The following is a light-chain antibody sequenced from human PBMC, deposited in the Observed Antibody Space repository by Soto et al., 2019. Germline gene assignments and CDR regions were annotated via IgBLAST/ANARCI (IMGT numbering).Light chain of an antibody. CDR3: QQYNVYPFT. V-gene: IGKV1-16*01. Sequence: DIQMTQSPSSLSSSLLYIFNITCLASQGVSTFLAWFQQKPGKAPKSLIYFASSLQSGVPSRFSGSGSGTDFTLTISSLQPEDFATYYCQQYNVYPFTFGGGTKVDIK. CDR1: QGVSTF. CDR2: FAS. J-gene: IGKJ4*01.